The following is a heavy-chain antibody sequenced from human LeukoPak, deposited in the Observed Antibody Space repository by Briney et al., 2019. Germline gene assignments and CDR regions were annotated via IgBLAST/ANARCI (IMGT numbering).Heavy chain of an antibody. CDR3: ARDVSVETAQDVWVDAFDI. V-gene: IGHV3-21*04. D-gene: IGHD2-21*02. CDR2: ISTQSSYI. J-gene: IGHJ3*02. Sequence: GWSLRLSCAASRFTFSSYSMNWVRQAPGKGLEWVSSISTQSSYIHYADSVKGRFTISRDNAKKSLYLQMNSLRAEDTAVYYCARDVSVETAQDVWVDAFDIWGQGTMVTVS. CDR1: RFTFSSYS.